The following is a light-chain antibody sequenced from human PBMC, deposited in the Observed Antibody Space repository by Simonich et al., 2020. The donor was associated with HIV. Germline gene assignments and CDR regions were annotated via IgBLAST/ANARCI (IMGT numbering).Light chain of an antibody. V-gene: IGKV1-39*01. Sequence: DIQMTQSPSSLSASVGDRVTITCRASQSISSYLNWYQQKPGKAPNLLIYAASSLQSGVPSRFSGSGSGTDFTLTINSLQPEDFATYYCQQSYSTLYTFGQGTKLEIK. CDR1: QSISSY. J-gene: IGKJ2*01. CDR3: QQSYSTLYT. CDR2: AAS.